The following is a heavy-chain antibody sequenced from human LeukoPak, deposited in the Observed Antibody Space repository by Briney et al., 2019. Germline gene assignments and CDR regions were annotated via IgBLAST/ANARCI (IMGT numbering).Heavy chain of an antibody. J-gene: IGHJ4*02. D-gene: IGHD6-19*01. CDR3: AKDDAYSSGWFRY. V-gene: IGHV3-23*01. Sequence: GGSLRLSCAASGFTFSSYAMSWVRQAPGKGLEWVSAISGCGGSTYYADSVKGRFTISRDNSKNTLYLQMNSLRAEDTAVYYCAKDDAYSSGWFRYWGQGTLVTVSS. CDR1: GFTFSSYA. CDR2: ISGCGGST.